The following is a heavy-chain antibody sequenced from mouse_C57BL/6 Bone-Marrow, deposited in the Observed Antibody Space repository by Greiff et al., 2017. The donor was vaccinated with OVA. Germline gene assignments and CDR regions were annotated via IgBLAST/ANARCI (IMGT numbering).Heavy chain of an antibody. Sequence: VQLQQSGAELASPGASVTLSCKASGYTFTDHIMNWVKKRPGQGLEWIGRIYPVSGDTNYNQKFMGKATLSVDRSSSTAYMVLNSLTSEDPAVYYCGRRSYGCGLDDWGQGTTLTVSS. CDR2: IYPVSGDT. CDR1: GYTFTDHI. J-gene: IGHJ2*01. D-gene: IGHD1-1*01. V-gene: IGHV1-11*01. CDR3: GRRSYGCGLDD.